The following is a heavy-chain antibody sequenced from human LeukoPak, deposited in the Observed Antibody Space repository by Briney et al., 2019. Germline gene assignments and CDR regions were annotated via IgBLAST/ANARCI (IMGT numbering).Heavy chain of an antibody. V-gene: IGHV4-30-4*01. D-gene: IGHD3-9*01. J-gene: IGHJ5*02. CDR2: IYYSGST. CDR1: GITFSSYA. CDR3: AREVAYYDILTGYSSANWFDP. Sequence: LRLSCAASGITFSSYAMSWIRQPPGKGLEWIGYIYYSGSTYYNPSLKSRVTISVDTSKNQFSLKLSSVTAADTAVYYCAREVAYYDILTGYSSANWFDPWGQGTLVTVSS.